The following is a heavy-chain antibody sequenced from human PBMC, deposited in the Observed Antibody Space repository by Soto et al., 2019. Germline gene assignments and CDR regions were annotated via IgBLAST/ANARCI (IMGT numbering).Heavy chain of an antibody. CDR2: ISSSKTYI. CDR3: VRDSGWAFDI. Sequence: EVQLVESGGGLEQPGQSLRVSCAASGFSFSSYSMNWVRQAPGKGLEWISYISSSKTYIWYADSVKGRFTISRDNAKNSLSLQLNSLRDEYTAVYYCVRDSGWAFDIWGLGTMVTVSS. CDR1: GFSFSSYS. V-gene: IGHV3-48*02. D-gene: IGHD6-19*01. J-gene: IGHJ3*02.